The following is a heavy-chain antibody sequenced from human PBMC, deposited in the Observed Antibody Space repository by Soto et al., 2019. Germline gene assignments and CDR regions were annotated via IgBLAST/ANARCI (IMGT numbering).Heavy chain of an antibody. Sequence: QLQLQESGPGLVKPSETLSLTCTVSGGSTGSSLYQWAWIRQPPGKGLEGIGNVYYNGNTYYKASLRSRVTISVDTSNNQSSLKVTSMTAADTAVYYCARFSASYNDRYFDYWGQGTLVTVSS. CDR1: GGSTGSSLYQ. J-gene: IGHJ4*02. V-gene: IGHV4-39*01. CDR2: VYYNGNT. CDR3: ARFSASYNDRYFDY. D-gene: IGHD1-26*01.